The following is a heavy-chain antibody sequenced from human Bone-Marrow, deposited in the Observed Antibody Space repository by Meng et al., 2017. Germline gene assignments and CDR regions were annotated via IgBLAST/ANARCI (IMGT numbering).Heavy chain of an antibody. CDR3: ARVFYGGNGGDRYYYYYGMDV. CDR2: IIPIFGTA. V-gene: IGHV1-69*06. Sequence: SVKVSCKASGGTFSSYAISWVRQAPGQGLEWMGGIIPIFGTANYAQKFQGRVTLTADKSTSPAYMELSSLRSEDTAVYYCARVFYGGNGGDRYYYYYGMDVWGQGTTVTVSS. J-gene: IGHJ6*02. D-gene: IGHD4-23*01. CDR1: GGTFSSYA.